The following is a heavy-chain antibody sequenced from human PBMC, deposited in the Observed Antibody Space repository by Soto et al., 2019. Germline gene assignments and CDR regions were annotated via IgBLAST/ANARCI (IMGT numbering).Heavy chain of an antibody. D-gene: IGHD3-16*01. CDR3: SRSLNT. CDR1: GFTFSTYW. Sequence: PGGSLRLSCAASGFTFSTYWMDWVRQTPGNGLEWEANIKQDGSEKNYVGSVEGRFTISRDNAGNSLYLQMSRMTAEDSALYYCSRSLNTWGQGTLVNVAS. CDR2: IKQDGSEK. V-gene: IGHV3-7*01. J-gene: IGHJ5*02.